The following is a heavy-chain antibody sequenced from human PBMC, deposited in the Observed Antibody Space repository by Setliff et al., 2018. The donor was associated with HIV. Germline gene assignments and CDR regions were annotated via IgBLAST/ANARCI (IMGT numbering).Heavy chain of an antibody. Sequence: ETLSLTCAVYGGSFNDYYWTWIRQPPGKGLEWIGEIDHSGNIKYHASLKSRVTISKDTSKSQISLKLRSVTAADTAVYYCARGLNYYGPGSYLPLGYWGQGTLVTVSS. V-gene: IGHV4-34*01. CDR2: IDHSGNI. CDR1: GGSFNDYY. J-gene: IGHJ4*02. CDR3: ARGLNYYGPGSYLPLGY. D-gene: IGHD3-10*01.